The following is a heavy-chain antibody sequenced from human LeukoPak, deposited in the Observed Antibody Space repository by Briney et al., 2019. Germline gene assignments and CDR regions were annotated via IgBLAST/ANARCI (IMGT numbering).Heavy chain of an antibody. D-gene: IGHD6-6*01. CDR3: ARQGTYSSSVDH. CDR2: IYPGDSDT. V-gene: IGHV5-51*01. CDR1: GYSFTTYW. J-gene: IGHJ4*02. Sequence: GESLKISCKGSGYSFTTYWIGWVRQMPGKGLEWMGIIYPGDSDTRYSPSFQGQVTISADKSISTAYLQWSSLKDSDTTIYYCARQGTYSSSVDHWGQGTLVTVSS.